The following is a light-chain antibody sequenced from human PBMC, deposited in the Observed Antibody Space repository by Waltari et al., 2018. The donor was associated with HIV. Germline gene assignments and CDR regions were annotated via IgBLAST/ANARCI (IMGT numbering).Light chain of an antibody. CDR2: RNN. CDR3: SAWDSSLGEWV. Sequence: QAGLTQPPSVSKALRQTATLTCTGNSSNVGNQGAAWLQQHQGHPPKLLSYRNNHRPQGITKGFSASRSGKIAALNSTGLQPEDESDYYCSAWDSSLGEWVFGGGTKLTVL. J-gene: IGLJ2*01. V-gene: IGLV10-54*04. CDR1: SSNVGNQG.